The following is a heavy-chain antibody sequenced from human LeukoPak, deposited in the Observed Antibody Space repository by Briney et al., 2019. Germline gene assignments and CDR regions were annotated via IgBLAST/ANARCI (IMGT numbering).Heavy chain of an antibody. CDR2: IYYSGST. CDR1: GGSISSGGYY. V-gene: IGHV4-31*03. J-gene: IGHJ3*02. CDR3: ARDKYDILTGYSAPGDFDI. D-gene: IGHD3-9*01. Sequence: SETLSLTCTVSGGSISSGGYYWNWIRQFPGKGLEWIGYIYYSGSTYYNPSLESRITISLDTSKNLFSLKLSSVTAADTAVYYCARDKYDILTGYSAPGDFDIWGQGTMVTVSS.